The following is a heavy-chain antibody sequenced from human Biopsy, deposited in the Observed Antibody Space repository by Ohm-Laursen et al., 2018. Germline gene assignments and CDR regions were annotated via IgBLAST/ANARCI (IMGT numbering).Heavy chain of an antibody. CDR3: ARFIVPSLHCSNGVYPIRWFDP. V-gene: IGHV4-34*01. Sequence: SDTLSLTCAVYGGTYSGYYWSWIRQPPGKGLEWIGEVHHDGRANYNPSLKSRVTISGDTSKKQFSLKLSGVTAADTAVYYCARFIVPSLHCSNGVYPIRWFDPWGQGTLVTVFS. D-gene: IGHD2-2*01. J-gene: IGHJ5*02. CDR1: GGTYSGYY. CDR2: VHHDGRA.